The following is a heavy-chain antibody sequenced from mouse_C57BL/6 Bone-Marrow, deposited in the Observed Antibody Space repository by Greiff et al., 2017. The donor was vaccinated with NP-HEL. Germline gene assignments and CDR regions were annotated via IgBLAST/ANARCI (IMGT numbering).Heavy chain of an antibody. D-gene: IGHD4-1*01. CDR1: GYTFTSYW. Sequence: QVQLQQPGAELVKPGASVKMSCTASGYTFTSYWITWVQQRPGQGLEWIGDIFPGSGSTNYNEKFKSKATLTVDPSSSTACMPLSGLTTEDSAIYYCAKPGTLFDFWGKGTTLTVSS. V-gene: IGHV1-55*01. J-gene: IGHJ2*01. CDR3: AKPGTLFDF. CDR2: IFPGSGST.